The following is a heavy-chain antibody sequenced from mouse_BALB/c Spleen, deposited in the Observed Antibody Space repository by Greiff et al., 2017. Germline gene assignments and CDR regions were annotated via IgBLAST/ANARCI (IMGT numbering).Heavy chain of an antibody. J-gene: IGHJ3*01. Sequence: VQLVESGPGLVAPSQSLSITCTVSGFSLTGYGVNWVRQPPGKGLEWLGMIWGDGSTDYNSALKSRLSISKDNSKSQVFLKMNSLQTDDTARYYCASFYYGNYSWFAYWGQGTLVTVSA. D-gene: IGHD2-1*01. V-gene: IGHV2-6-7*01. CDR3: ASFYYGNYSWFAY. CDR2: IWGDGST. CDR1: GFSLTGYG.